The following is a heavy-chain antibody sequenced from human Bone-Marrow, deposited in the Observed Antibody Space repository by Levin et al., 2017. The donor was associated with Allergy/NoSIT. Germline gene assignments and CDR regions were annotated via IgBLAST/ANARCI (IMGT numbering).Heavy chain of an antibody. D-gene: IGHD1-26*01. Sequence: GESLKISCAASGFSFSNYEMNWVRQAPGKGLEWVSYISRSGDSIYYADSVKGRFIISRDNAKNSLSLQMYSLRAEDTALYYCARVPWESPDDGIDIWGQGTMVTVSS. CDR1: GFSFSNYE. V-gene: IGHV3-48*03. CDR2: ISRSGDSI. J-gene: IGHJ3*02. CDR3: ARVPWESPDDGIDI.